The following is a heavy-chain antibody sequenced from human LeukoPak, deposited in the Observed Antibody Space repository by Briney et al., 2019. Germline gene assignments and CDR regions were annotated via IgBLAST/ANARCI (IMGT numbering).Heavy chain of an antibody. CDR3: ARGEGYYGSGGSNGMDV. CDR2: IYSGDST. Sequence: PGGSLRLSCAASGFSASSNYMSWVRQAPGKGLEWVSVIYSGDSTYYADSVKGRFTISRDNSKNTLHLQMNSLRAEDTAVYYCARGEGYYGSGGSNGMDVWGQGTTVTVSS. J-gene: IGHJ6*02. CDR1: GFSASSNY. D-gene: IGHD3-10*01. V-gene: IGHV3-66*01.